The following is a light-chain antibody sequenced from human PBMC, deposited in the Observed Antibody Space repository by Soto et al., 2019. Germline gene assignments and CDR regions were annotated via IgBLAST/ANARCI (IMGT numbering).Light chain of an antibody. Sequence: QSVLTQPASVSGSPGQSITISCTGSSSDVVSYNLVSWYQQHPGKAPKLVIYEGGQRPSGVSNRFSGSKSGNTASLTIYGLQAEDEADYYCCSYVGTYVVFGGGTKVTVL. CDR2: EGG. V-gene: IGLV2-23*01. CDR1: SSDVVSYNL. J-gene: IGLJ2*01. CDR3: CSYVGTYVV.